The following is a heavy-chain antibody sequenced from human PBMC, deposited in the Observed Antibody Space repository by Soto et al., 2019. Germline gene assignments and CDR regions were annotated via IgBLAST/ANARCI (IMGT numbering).Heavy chain of an antibody. Sequence: ESGGGLIQPGGSLRLSCAASGFSVSNNYMSWVRQAPGKGLEWVSVIYGGGSTYYADSVKGRFTLSRDNSKNTLYLQMNSLRAEDTAVYYCAREPRRGGPYFFDYWGQGTLVTVSS. CDR2: IYGGGST. J-gene: IGHJ4*02. D-gene: IGHD3-16*01. V-gene: IGHV3-53*01. CDR1: GFSVSNNY. CDR3: AREPRRGGPYFFDY.